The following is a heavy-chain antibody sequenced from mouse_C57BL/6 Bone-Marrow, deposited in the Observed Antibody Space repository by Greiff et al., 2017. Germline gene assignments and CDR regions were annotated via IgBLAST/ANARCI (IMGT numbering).Heavy chain of an antibody. CDR2: IYPGDGDT. J-gene: IGHJ1*03. D-gene: IGHD1-1*01. CDR1: GYAFSSYW. V-gene: IGHV1-80*01. Sequence: VQLQQSGAELVKPGASVKISCKASGYAFSSYWMNWVKQRPGKGLEWIGQIYPGDGDTNYNGQFKGKAILTAAKSSSPAYRQLSSLASEGSAVYFCARERRRFLRPWYFDVWGTGTTVTVSS. CDR3: ARERRRFLRPWYFDV.